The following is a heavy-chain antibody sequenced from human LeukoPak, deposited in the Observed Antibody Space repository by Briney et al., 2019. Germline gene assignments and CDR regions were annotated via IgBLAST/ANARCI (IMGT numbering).Heavy chain of an antibody. CDR2: ISGYNGNT. Sequence: ASVKVSCKASGYTFTSYGISWVRQAPGQGLEWMGWISGYNGNTKYVQKFQGRVTMTTDTSTSTAYMELRSLRSDDTAVYYCAREGRLGTGGWYYFDDWGQGTLVTVSS. D-gene: IGHD2-8*02. CDR3: AREGRLGTGGWYYFDD. V-gene: IGHV1-18*01. J-gene: IGHJ4*02. CDR1: GYTFTSYG.